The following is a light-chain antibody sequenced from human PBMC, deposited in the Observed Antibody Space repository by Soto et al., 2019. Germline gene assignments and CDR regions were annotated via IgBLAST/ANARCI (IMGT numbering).Light chain of an antibody. CDR3: WSFTGSYTSYV. J-gene: IGLJ1*01. V-gene: IGLV2-11*01. Sequence: QSALTQPRSVSGSPGQSVTISCPGTTNYVSWYQQHPGKAPKLMIYDVNKRPSGVPDRFSGSKSGNTASLTISGLQAEDEADYYCWSFTGSYTSYVFDTGTKLTVL. CDR2: DVN. CDR1: TNY.